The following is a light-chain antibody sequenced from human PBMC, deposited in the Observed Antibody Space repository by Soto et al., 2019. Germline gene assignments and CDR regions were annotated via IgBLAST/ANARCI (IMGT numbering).Light chain of an antibody. CDR1: QSISSNY. CDR3: PQYRSSLIT. CDR2: IAS. V-gene: IGKV3-20*01. Sequence: EIVLTQSPGTLSLSPGERATLSCRASQSISSNYLAWYQQKPGQAPRLLIYIASSRAYGIPDRFSGSGSGTDFTLTISKLETEDFAGDYCPQYRSSLITFGQGTRLEIK. J-gene: IGKJ5*01.